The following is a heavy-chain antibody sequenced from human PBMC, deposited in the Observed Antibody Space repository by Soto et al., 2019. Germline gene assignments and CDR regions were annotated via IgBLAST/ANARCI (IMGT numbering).Heavy chain of an antibody. CDR3: ARQIYDSDTGPNFQYYFDS. CDR2: IDPSDSQT. Sequence: PGESPKISCKGSGSSFAGYWITWVRQKPGKGLEWMGRIDPSDSQTYYSPSFRGHVTISVTKSITTVFLQWSSLRASDTAMYYCARQIYDSDTGPNFQYYFDSWGQGTPVTVSS. J-gene: IGHJ4*02. CDR1: GSSFAGYW. D-gene: IGHD3-22*01. V-gene: IGHV5-10-1*01.